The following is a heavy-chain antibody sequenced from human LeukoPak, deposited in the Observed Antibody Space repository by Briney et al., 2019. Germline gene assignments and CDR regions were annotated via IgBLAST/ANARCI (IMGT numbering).Heavy chain of an antibody. Sequence: GGSLRPSRAAPGFTFSNHVMTWGRQAPGKGLERVSVISALGGNTYYADSVKGRFTVSRDNSKDTLFLQMNTLRTDDTAVYYCARGTTGLDLWGQGTLVTVSS. CDR1: GFTFSNHV. V-gene: IGHV3-23*01. J-gene: IGHJ5*02. D-gene: IGHD4-17*01. CDR2: ISALGGNT. CDR3: ARGTTGLDL.